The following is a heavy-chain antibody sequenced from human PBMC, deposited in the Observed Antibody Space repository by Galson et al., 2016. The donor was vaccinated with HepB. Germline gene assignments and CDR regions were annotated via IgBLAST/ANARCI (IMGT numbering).Heavy chain of an antibody. CDR1: GFSFDDYA. V-gene: IGHV3-9*01. D-gene: IGHD6-13*01. CDR3: VNGPLYSRCWYGYFDF. Sequence: SLRLSCAASGFSFDDYAMHWVRQVPGKGLEWVSGISWNSGSIGYADSVKGRVTISRDNAKNSLYLQMNSLRAEDTALYYCVNGPLYSRCWYGYFDFWGQGTLVTVSS. J-gene: IGHJ4*02. CDR2: ISWNSGSI.